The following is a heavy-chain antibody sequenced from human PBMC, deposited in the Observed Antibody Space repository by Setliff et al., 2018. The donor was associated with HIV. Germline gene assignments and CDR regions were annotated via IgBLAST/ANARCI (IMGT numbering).Heavy chain of an antibody. CDR2: IYYSGST. CDR3: ARLVEVRGAANDYFDC. Sequence: PSETLSLTCTVSGGSISSSSYYWGWIRQPPGKGLEWIGSIYYSGSTYYNPSLKSRVTISVDTSKNQFSLKLSSVTAADTAVYYCARLVEVRGAANDYFDCWGQGTLVTVSS. D-gene: IGHD3-10*01. V-gene: IGHV4-39*07. CDR1: GGSISSSSYY. J-gene: IGHJ4*02.